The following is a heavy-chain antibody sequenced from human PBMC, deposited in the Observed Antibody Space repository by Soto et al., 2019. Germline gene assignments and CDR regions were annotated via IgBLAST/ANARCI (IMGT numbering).Heavy chain of an antibody. J-gene: IGHJ3*02. Sequence: QVQLVQSGAEVKKPGASVKVSCKASGYTFTSYAMHWVRQAPGQRLEWMGWINDGNGNTKYSQKFQGRVTITRDTSASTAYMELSRLRSEDTTVYYCARALPAGTFDIWGQGTMVPVSS. V-gene: IGHV1-3*01. CDR3: ARALPAGTFDI. CDR1: GYTFTSYA. D-gene: IGHD6-13*01. CDR2: INDGNGNT.